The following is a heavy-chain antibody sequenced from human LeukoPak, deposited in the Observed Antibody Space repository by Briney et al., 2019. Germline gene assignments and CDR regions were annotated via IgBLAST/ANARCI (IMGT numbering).Heavy chain of an antibody. D-gene: IGHD5-18*01. CDR2: ISSSSSTI. CDR3: ARDQKIQLWFFDY. J-gene: IGHJ4*02. CDR1: GFTFSSYS. Sequence: GGSLRLSCAASGFTFSSYSMNWVRQAPGKGLEWVSYISSSSSTIYYADSVKGRFTISRDNAKNSLYLQMNSLRAEDTAVYYCARDQKIQLWFFDYWGQGTLVTVSS. V-gene: IGHV3-48*01.